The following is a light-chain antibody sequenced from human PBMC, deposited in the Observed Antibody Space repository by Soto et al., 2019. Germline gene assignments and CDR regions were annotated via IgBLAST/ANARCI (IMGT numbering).Light chain of an antibody. J-gene: IGKJ2*01. CDR2: YAS. V-gene: IGKV3-15*01. CDR3: QQYYKWPHT. CDR1: QNLSRN. Sequence: EMVMTQSPATLSVSPGERATLSCRASQNLSRNLAWYQQQPGQAPRLLIFYASTRATGIPGRFSGSGSGTDFTLTISSLQSEDFAVYYCQQYYKWPHTFGQGTKLEIK.